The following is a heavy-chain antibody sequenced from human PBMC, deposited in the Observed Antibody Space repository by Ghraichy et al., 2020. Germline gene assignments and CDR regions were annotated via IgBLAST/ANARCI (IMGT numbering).Heavy chain of an antibody. V-gene: IGHV4-34*01. CDR1: GGSFSGYY. CDR2: INHSGST. J-gene: IGHJ4*02. D-gene: IGHD6-13*01. CDR3: ARSLRSSWYRWSYFDY. Sequence: SETLSLTCAVYGGSFSGYYWSWIRQPPGKGLEWIGEINHSGSTNYNPSLKSRVTISVDTSKNQFSLKLSSVTAADTAVYYCARSLRSSWYRWSYFDYWGQGTLVTVSS.